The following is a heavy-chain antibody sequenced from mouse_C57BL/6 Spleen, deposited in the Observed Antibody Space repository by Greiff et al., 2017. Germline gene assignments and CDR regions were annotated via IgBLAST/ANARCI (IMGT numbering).Heavy chain of an antibody. CDR2: INPNNGGT. D-gene: IGHD1-1*01. CDR3: ARSYGSHYYAMDY. J-gene: IGHJ4*01. V-gene: IGHV1-26*01. CDR1: GYTFTDYY. Sequence: VQLQQSGPELVKPGASVKISCKASGYTFTDYYMNWVKQSHGKSLEWIGDINPNNGGTSYNQKFKGKATLTVDKSSSTAYMELRSLTSEDSAVYYCARSYGSHYYAMDYWGQGTSVTVSS.